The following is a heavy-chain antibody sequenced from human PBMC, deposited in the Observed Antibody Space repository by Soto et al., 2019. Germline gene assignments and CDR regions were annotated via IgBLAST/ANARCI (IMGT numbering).Heavy chain of an antibody. CDR1: GYIFANYW. V-gene: IGHV5-51*01. Sequence: PGESLKISCGGSGYIFANYWIGWVRQMPGKGLEWMGIIYPGDSETRYSPSFQGHVTISADKSISTVYLQWSSLKAPDTAMYYCARQRCRGGGCHLDVWGQGTTVTVSS. CDR2: IYPGDSET. CDR3: ARQRCRGGGCHLDV. D-gene: IGHD2-15*01. J-gene: IGHJ6*02.